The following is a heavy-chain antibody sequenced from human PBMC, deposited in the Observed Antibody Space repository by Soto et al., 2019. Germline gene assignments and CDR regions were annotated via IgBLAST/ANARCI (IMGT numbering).Heavy chain of an antibody. D-gene: IGHD2-15*01. CDR3: ATVRVCSGGSCYATGAFDY. CDR1: GYTLTELS. Sequence: QVQLVQSGAEVKKPRASVKVSCKVSGYTLTELSMHWVRQAPGKGLEWMGGFDPEDGETIYAQKFQGRVTMTEDTSTDTAYMELSSLRSEDTAVYYCATVRVCSGGSCYATGAFDYWGQGTLVTVSS. V-gene: IGHV1-24*01. J-gene: IGHJ4*02. CDR2: FDPEDGET.